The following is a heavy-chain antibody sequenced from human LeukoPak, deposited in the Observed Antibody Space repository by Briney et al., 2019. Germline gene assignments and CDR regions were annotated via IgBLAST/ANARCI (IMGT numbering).Heavy chain of an antibody. V-gene: IGHV3-13*01. J-gene: IGHJ1*01. D-gene: IGHD3-10*01. CDR2: IGTAGDT. CDR3: ARGSPPFQH. Sequence: PGGSLRLSCAASGFTFSNYDMYWVRQATGQGLEWVSGIGTAGDTYYAGSVKGRFTISRENAKNSLYLQMKSLRAGDTAVYYCARGSPPFQHWGQGTLVTVSS. CDR1: GFTFSNYD.